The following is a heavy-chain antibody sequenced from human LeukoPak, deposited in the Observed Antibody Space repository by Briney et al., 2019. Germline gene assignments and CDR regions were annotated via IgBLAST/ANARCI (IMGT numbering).Heavy chain of an antibody. CDR2: MYHSGTT. J-gene: IGHJ4*02. D-gene: IGHD3-22*01. CDR1: GYSISSGYY. Sequence: SETLSLTCTVSGYSISSGYYWGWIRQPPGKGLEWIGSMYHSGTTSYNPSLKSRVTMSVDTSKNQFSLELSSVTAADTAVYYCARGYYDSSGYIHWGQGTLVTVSS. CDR3: ARGYYDSSGYIH. V-gene: IGHV4-38-2*02.